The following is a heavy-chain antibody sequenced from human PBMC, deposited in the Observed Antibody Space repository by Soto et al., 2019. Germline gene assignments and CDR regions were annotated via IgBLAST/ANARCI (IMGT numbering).Heavy chain of an antibody. J-gene: IGHJ2*01. CDR1: GGSFSGYY. Sequence: QVQLQQWGAGPLRPLETLSLTCGVSGGSFSGYYWAWIRQSPGKGLEWIGEINDSGSINYNPSLKSRVGISVDTSKNLYSLNLRSVTAADTAVYYCARESHDILTGPPWVWYFDLWGRGTLVTVSS. V-gene: IGHV4-34*01. D-gene: IGHD3-9*01. CDR3: ARESHDILTGPPWVWYFDL. CDR2: INDSGSI.